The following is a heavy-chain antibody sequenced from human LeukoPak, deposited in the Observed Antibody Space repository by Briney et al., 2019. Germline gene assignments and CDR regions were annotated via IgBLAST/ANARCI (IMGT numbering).Heavy chain of an antibody. CDR3: ATYYDWY. D-gene: IGHD3-22*01. J-gene: IGHJ4*02. CDR1: GFTFSSYA. CDR2: ISSSGGST. V-gene: IGHV3-23*01. Sequence: GGSLRLSCAASGFTFSSYAVTWVRQAPGKGLEWVSTISSSGGSTYYADSVKGRFTISRDNSKNTLYLQMNSLRAEDTAVYYCATYYDWYWGQGTLVTVSS.